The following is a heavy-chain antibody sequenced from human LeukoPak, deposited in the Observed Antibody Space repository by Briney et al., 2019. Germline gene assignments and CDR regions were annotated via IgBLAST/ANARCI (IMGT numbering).Heavy chain of an antibody. J-gene: IGHJ4*02. V-gene: IGHV3-21*01. CDR2: ISSSSSYI. CDR3: TRGGGGSGSSYMCNY. D-gene: IGHD3-10*01. Sequence: PGGSLRLSCAASGFTFSSYSMNWVRQAPGKGLEWVSSISSSSSYIYYADSVKGRFTISRDNAKNSLYLQMNSLRAEDTAVYYCTRGGGGSGSSYMCNYWGQGTLVTVSS. CDR1: GFTFSSYS.